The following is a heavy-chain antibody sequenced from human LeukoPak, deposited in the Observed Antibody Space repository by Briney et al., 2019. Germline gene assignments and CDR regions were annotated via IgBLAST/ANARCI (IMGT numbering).Heavy chain of an antibody. CDR3: ARDPVVAATHYYFDY. J-gene: IGHJ4*02. Sequence: GGSLRLSCAASGFTVSNAWMSWVRQAPGKGLEWVSSISDSNTYIYYADSVKGRFTISRDNAKNSLYLQMDSLRGDDTAVYYCARDPVVAATHYYFDYWGQGTLVTVSS. D-gene: IGHD2-15*01. CDR1: GFTVSNAW. CDR2: ISDSNTYI. V-gene: IGHV3-21*01.